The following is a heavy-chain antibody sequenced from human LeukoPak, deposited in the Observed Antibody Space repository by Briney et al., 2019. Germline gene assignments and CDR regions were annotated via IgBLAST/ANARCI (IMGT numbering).Heavy chain of an antibody. V-gene: IGHV3-23*01. Sequence: GGSLRLSCAASGFTFSSYGMSWVRQAPGKGLEWVSAFGGSGTSTYYADSVKGRFTISRDNSKNTLYLQMNSLRAEDTAVYYCAKFRGGINHPIDYWGQGTLVTVSS. CDR3: AKFRGGINHPIDY. CDR1: GFTFSSYG. CDR2: FGGSGTST. J-gene: IGHJ4*02. D-gene: IGHD1-14*01.